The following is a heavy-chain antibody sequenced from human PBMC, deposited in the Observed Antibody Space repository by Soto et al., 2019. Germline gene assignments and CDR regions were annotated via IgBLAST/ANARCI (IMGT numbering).Heavy chain of an antibody. CDR2: IYSNGST. Sequence: EVQLVESGGGLIQPGGSLRLSCAASGFTVSSNHMTWVRQAPGKGLEWVSLIYSNGSTYYADSVRGRFTISRDNAKNTLYLEMNSLTVDDTAVYFCARGRARHGDFDSWGQGALVTVSS. D-gene: IGHD3-10*01. CDR3: ARGRARHGDFDS. CDR1: GFTVSSNH. V-gene: IGHV3-53*01. J-gene: IGHJ4*02.